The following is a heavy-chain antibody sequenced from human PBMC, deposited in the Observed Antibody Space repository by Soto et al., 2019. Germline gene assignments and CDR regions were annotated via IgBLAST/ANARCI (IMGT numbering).Heavy chain of an antibody. J-gene: IGHJ6*04. D-gene: IGHD1-1*01. CDR3: TRAIPGTWSRDA. CDR2: ISYDGSVK. CDR1: GFTFSSDG. Sequence: GGSLRLSCGASGFTFSSDGMHWVRQAPGKGLEWVAVISYDGSVKYYTDSVKGRFSISRDNSKNTLYLQMNSLRDEDSAVYYCTRAIPGTWSRDAWGKGTTVTVSS. V-gene: IGHV3-30*03.